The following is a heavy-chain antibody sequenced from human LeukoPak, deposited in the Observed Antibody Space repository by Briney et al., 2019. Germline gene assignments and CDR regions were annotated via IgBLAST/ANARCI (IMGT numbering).Heavy chain of an antibody. V-gene: IGHV4-59*01. CDR3: ARDPWLLSSNTWYYYGLDV. D-gene: IGHD3-9*01. CDR2: ISDNGSP. CDR1: SGSIPGYY. J-gene: IGHJ6*02. Sequence: PSETLSLTCTVSSGSIPGYYWSWMRQPPGKGLEWIGYISDNGSPTYNPSLKTRVTISVDTSKTQLSLRLTSVTAADTAVYYCARDPWLLSSNTWYYYGLDVWGQGTTVTVSS.